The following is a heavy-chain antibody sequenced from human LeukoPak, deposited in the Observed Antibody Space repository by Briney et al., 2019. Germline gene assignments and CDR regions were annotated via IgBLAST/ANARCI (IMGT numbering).Heavy chain of an antibody. V-gene: IGHV3-30*03. CDR2: ISYDGSNK. Sequence: GGSLRLSCAVSGFTFSSFGMHWVRQAPGKGLEWVAVISYDGSNKYYADSVKGRFTISRDNSKNTLYLQMNSLRAEDTAVYYCARGSGWFDPWGQGTLVTVSS. CDR1: GFTFSSFG. J-gene: IGHJ5*02. CDR3: ARGSGWFDP. D-gene: IGHD2-8*02.